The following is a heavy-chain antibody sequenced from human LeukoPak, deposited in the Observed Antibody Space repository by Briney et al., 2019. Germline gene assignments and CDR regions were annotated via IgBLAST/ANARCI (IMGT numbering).Heavy chain of an antibody. J-gene: IGHJ5*02. Sequence: ETLSLTCAVYSYSLTNYYWIWIRQPPRKGLEWIGEIMHTGSTNYNPSLKSRVTISVDTSKNQFFLNLTSVTAADTAVYYCARGPAAVHPWGQGTLVTVSS. D-gene: IGHD6-13*01. CDR1: SYSLTNYY. V-gene: IGHV4-34*12. CDR3: ARGPAAVHP. CDR2: IMHTGST.